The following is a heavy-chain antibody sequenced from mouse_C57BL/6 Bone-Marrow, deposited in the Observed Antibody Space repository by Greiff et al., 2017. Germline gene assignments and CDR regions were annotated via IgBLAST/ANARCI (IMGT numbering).Heavy chain of an antibody. J-gene: IGHJ2*01. V-gene: IGHV5-6*01. CDR3: AREDYGEY. CDR1: GFTFSSYG. D-gene: IGHD1-1*01. Sequence: EVQLVESGGDLVKPGGSLKLSCAASGFTFSSYGMSWVRQTPDKRLEWVATISSGGSYTYYPDSVKWRFTISRDNAKNTLYLQMSSLKSEDTAMYYCAREDYGEYWGQGTTLTVSS. CDR2: ISSGGSYT.